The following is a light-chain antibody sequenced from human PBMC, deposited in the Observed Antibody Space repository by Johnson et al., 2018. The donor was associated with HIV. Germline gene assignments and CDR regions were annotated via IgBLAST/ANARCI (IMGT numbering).Light chain of an antibody. V-gene: IGLV1-51*01. CDR1: SSNIGNNY. Sequence: QSVLTQPPSVSAAPGQKVTISCSGSSSNIGNNYVSWYQQLPGTAPKLLIYDNNKRPSVFPARFSGSKSGTSATLAINGLQTGDEADYYCGTWDSSLDFYVFGTGPGVTVL. CDR2: DNN. J-gene: IGLJ1*01. CDR3: GTWDSSLDFYV.